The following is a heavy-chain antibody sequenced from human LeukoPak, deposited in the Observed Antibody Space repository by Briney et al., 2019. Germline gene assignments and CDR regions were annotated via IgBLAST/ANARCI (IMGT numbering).Heavy chain of an antibody. D-gene: IGHD3/OR15-3a*01. CDR1: GFTFSSYA. J-gene: IGHJ4*02. CDR2: ISGSGGST. Sequence: GGSLRLSCAASGFTFSSYAMSWVRQAPGKGLEWVSAISGSGGSTYYADSVKGRFTISRDNSKNTLYLQMNSLRAEDTAVYYCARAFSPDFWTGLPYFDYWGQGTLVTVSS. CDR3: ARAFSPDFWTGLPYFDY. V-gene: IGHV3-23*01.